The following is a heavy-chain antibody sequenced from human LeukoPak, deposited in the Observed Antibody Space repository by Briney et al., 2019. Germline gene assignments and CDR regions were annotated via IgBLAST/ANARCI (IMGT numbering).Heavy chain of an antibody. CDR3: ARGEGGSYLFDY. CDR1: GYTFTSYY. CDR2: INPSGGST. D-gene: IGHD1-26*01. J-gene: IGHJ4*02. V-gene: IGHV1-46*01. Sequence: ASVTVSCTASGYTFTSYYMHWVRQAPGQGLEWMGIINPSGGSTSYAQKFQGRVTMTRDTSTSTVYMDLSSLRSEDTAVYYCARGEGGSYLFDYWGQGTLVTVSS.